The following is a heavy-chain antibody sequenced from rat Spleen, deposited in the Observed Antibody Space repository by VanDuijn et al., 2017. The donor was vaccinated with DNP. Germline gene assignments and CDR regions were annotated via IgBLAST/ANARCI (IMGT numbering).Heavy chain of an antibody. CDR1: GFSLTSYG. CDR2: IWSGGST. Sequence: QVQLKETGPGLVQPSQTLSLTCTVSGFSLTSYGVSWVRQPPGKGLEWVGAIWSGGSTDYNSALKSRLSVSRDTSRSQAFLQMNSLQTEDTAIYFCTREEPRVLSFFSSLFDYWGQGVMVTVSS. V-gene: IGHV2-15*01. CDR3: TREEPRVLSFFSSLFDY. J-gene: IGHJ2*01. D-gene: IGHD1-8*01.